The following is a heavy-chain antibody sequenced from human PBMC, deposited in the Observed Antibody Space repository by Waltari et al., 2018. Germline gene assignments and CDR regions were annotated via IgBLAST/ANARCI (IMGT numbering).Heavy chain of an antibody. CDR1: GGTFSSYA. CDR3: ARDLNYYDSRGPSRQRGYAFDI. Sequence: QVQLVQSGAEVKKPGSSVKVSCKASGGTFSSYAISWVRPAPGQGLEWMGRIIPIFGTANYAQKFQGRVTITADKSTSTAYMELSSLRSEDTAVYYCARDLNYYDSRGPSRQRGYAFDIWGQGTMVTVSS. D-gene: IGHD3-22*01. J-gene: IGHJ3*02. CDR2: IIPIFGTA. V-gene: IGHV1-69*08.